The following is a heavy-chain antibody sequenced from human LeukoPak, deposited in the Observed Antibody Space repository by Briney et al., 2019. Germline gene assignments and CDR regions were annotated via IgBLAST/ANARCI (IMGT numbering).Heavy chain of an antibody. CDR2: IYYSGST. V-gene: IGHV4-59*01. J-gene: IGHJ3*02. Sequence: SETLSLTCTVSGGSISSYYWSWIRQPPGKGLEWIGYIYYSGSTNYNPSLKSRVTISVDTSKNQFSLELSSVTAADTAVYYCARAIGYCSSTSCYGDAFDIWGQGTMVTVSS. CDR1: GGSISSYY. CDR3: ARAIGYCSSTSCYGDAFDI. D-gene: IGHD2-2*01.